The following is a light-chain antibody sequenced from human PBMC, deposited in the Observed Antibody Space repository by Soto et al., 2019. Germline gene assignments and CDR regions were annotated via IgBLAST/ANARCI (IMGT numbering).Light chain of an antibody. Sequence: QPVLTQSPSASASLGASVKLTCTLSSGHSNYAIAWHQQQPETGPRYLMKLNRDGSHSKGDEIPNRFSGSSSGAERYLTIASLQSEDEADYYCQTWGTGIVRFGGGAKLTVL. J-gene: IGLJ2*01. CDR1: SGHSNYA. CDR3: QTWGTGIVR. V-gene: IGLV4-69*01. CDR2: LNRDGSH.